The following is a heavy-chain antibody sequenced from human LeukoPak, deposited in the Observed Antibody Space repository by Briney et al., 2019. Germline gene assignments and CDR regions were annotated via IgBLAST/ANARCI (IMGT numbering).Heavy chain of an antibody. CDR1: GGSISSDIW. CDR2: IHHSGTT. V-gene: IGHV4-4*02. Sequence: SGTLSLTCAVSGGSISSDIWWSWVRQPPGKGLEWIAEIHHSGTTNYNPSLKSRVSTSVDKSTNQFFLNLKSVTAADTAVYYCARVFYYDSSGYYSDLYFDYWGQGTLVTVSS. D-gene: IGHD3-22*01. CDR3: ARVFYYDSSGYYSDLYFDY. J-gene: IGHJ4*02.